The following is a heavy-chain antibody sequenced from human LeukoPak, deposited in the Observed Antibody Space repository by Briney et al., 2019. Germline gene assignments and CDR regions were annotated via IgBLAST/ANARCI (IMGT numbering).Heavy chain of an antibody. D-gene: IGHD3/OR15-3a*01. J-gene: IGHJ4*02. CDR2: IYYSGNT. CDR3: ARQTGSGLFILP. CDR1: GVSISSSNSY. V-gene: IGHV4-39*01. Sequence: NSSETLSLTCTVSGVSISSSNSYWGWIRQPPGKGLEWIGSIYYSGNTYYNASLKSQASISIDTSKNRFSLKFTSVTAADTAVYYCARQTGSGLFILPGGQGTLVTVSS.